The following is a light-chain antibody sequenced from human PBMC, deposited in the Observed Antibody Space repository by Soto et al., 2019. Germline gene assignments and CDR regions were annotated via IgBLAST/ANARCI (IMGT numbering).Light chain of an antibody. J-gene: IGKJ2*01. Sequence: EIVLTQSAGTLSLYPGEGATLSCRASQSVTRNCLAWYRQKPGQAPRLLISGASSRLTGIPDRFSGSGSGTDFTLTINRLEPEDSAVYYCQQYGTSPYTFGQGTKLDIK. CDR1: QSVTRNC. V-gene: IGKV3-20*01. CDR3: QQYGTSPYT. CDR2: GAS.